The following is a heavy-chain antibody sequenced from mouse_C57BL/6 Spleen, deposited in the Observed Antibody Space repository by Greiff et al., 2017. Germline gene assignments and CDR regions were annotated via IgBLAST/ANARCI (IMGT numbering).Heavy chain of an antibody. CDR3: AEGLITTAHWYFDV. J-gene: IGHJ1*03. CDR2: IIPGSGST. CDR1: GYTFTGYW. Sequence: QVQLQQSGAELMQPGASVKLSCKATGYTFTGYWIEWVKQRPGHGLEWIGEIIPGSGSTNYNEKFKGKATFTADTSSNTAYMQLSSLTTEDSAIYYCAEGLITTAHWYFDVWGTGTTVTVSS. V-gene: IGHV1-9*01. D-gene: IGHD1-1*01.